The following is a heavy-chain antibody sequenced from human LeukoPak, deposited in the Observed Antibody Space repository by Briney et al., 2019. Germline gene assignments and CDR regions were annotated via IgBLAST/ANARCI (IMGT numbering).Heavy chain of an antibody. CDR1: NYSISSDNY. Sequence: PPETLSLTCVVSNYSISSDNYWGWIRQSPGKGLEWIGSISHSGSTYYNPSLQSRVTISVDTSKNQFSLNLTSVTTTDTALYYCARAVTGPRFDPWVQGTLVTVSS. V-gene: IGHV4-38-2*01. CDR3: ARAVTGPRFDP. D-gene: IGHD6-19*01. CDR2: ISHSGST. J-gene: IGHJ5*02.